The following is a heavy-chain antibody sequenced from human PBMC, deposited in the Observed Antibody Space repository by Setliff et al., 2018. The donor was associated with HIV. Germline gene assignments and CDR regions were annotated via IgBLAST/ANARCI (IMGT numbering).Heavy chain of an antibody. CDR3: ARFQRDILRSYGMDV. V-gene: IGHV1-69*13. CDR1: GGTFSGYG. J-gene: IGHJ6*02. Sequence: ASVKVSCKASGGTFSGYGISWVRQAPGQGLEWMGGIIALFGTPNYIQKSQGRVTIIADESTSTVELTSLRYEDTAVYYCARFQRDILRSYGMDVWGQGTTVTVSS. CDR2: IIALFGTP.